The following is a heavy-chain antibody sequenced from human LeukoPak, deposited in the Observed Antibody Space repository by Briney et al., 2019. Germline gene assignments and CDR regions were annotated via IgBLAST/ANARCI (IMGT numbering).Heavy chain of an antibody. CDR1: GYSISSGCY. V-gene: IGHV4-38-2*02. CDR3: ARLAWRSIVVVPAAMMEVAHDAFDI. Sequence: SETLSLTCTVSGYSISSGCYWGWIRQPPGKGLEWTGSIDHSGSTYYNPSLKSRITISVDTSKNQFSLKLSSVTAADTAVYYCARLAWRSIVVVPAAMMEVAHDAFDIWGQGTMVTVSS. D-gene: IGHD2-2*01. CDR2: IDHSGST. J-gene: IGHJ3*02.